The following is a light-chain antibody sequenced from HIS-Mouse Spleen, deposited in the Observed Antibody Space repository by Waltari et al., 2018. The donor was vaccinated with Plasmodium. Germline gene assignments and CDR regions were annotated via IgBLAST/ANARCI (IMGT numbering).Light chain of an antibody. CDR2: EDS. V-gene: IGLV3-10*01. J-gene: IGLJ3*02. CDR1: ALPKKY. CDR3: YSTDSSGNHRV. Sequence: SYELTQPPSVSVHPGQTARNTCPGDALPKKYAYWNQQQSGQAPVLVIYEDSKRPSGIPERFSGSSSGTMATLTISGAQVEDEADYYCYSTDSSGNHRVFGGGTKLTVL.